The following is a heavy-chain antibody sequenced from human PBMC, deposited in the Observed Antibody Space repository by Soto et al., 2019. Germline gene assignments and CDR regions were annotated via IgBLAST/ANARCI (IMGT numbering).Heavy chain of an antibody. CDR3: ARDAGITIFGVVIMGAFDY. D-gene: IGHD3-3*01. CDR2: ISAYNGNT. J-gene: IGHJ4*02. CDR1: GYTFTSYG. V-gene: IGHV1-18*01. Sequence: ASVKVSCKASGYTFTSYGISWVRQAPGQGLEWMGWISAYNGNTNYAQKLQGRVTMTTDTSTSTAYMELRSLRSDDTAVYYCARDAGITIFGVVIMGAFDYWGQGTLVTVSS.